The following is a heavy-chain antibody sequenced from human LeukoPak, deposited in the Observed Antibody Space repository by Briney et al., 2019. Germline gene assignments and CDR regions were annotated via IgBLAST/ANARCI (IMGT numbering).Heavy chain of an antibody. CDR3: ARTYYYDSGSAYYYGMDV. V-gene: IGHV3-66*01. CDR1: GFTVSSKY. Sequence: GGSLRLSCAASGFTVSSKYMSGVRQAPGKGLEWVSVIYSGGSTYYADSVKGRFTISRDNSKNTLYLQMNSLRAEDTAVYYCARTYYYDSGSAYYYGMDVWGQGTTVTVSS. D-gene: IGHD3-10*01. J-gene: IGHJ6*02. CDR2: IYSGGST.